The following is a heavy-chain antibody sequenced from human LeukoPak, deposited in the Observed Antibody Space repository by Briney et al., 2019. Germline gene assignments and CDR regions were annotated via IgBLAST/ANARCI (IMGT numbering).Heavy chain of an antibody. CDR2: ISYDGSNK. CDR3: ARDDPESSFDY. CDR1: GFTFSSYA. Sequence: GGSLRLSCAASGFTFSSYAMHWVRQAPGKGLEWVAVISYDGSNKYYADSVKGRFTISRDNSKNTLYLQMNSLRAEDTAVYYCARDDPESSFDYWGQGTLVTVSS. J-gene: IGHJ4*02. V-gene: IGHV3-30-3*01.